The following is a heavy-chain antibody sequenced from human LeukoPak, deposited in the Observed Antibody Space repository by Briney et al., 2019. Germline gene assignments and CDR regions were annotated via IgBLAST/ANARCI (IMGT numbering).Heavy chain of an antibody. CDR2: KWYDGSNK. D-gene: IGHD6-6*01. CDR3: VSQLVHGFDD. J-gene: IGHJ4*02. CDR1: RFTFSNYG. V-gene: IGHV3-33*01. Sequence: GSSLRLSCAASRFTFSNYGMHWVRQAAGKGLEWVAVKWYDGSNKYYADSVKGRFTISRDNSKNTLYLQMNSLRAEDTAVYYCVSQLVHGFDDWGQGTLVTVSS.